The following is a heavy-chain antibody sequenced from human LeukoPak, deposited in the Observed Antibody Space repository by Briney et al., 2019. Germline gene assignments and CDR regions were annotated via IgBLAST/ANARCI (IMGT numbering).Heavy chain of an antibody. D-gene: IGHD4-17*01. CDR2: IYYSGNT. Sequence: PSETLSLTCAVYGGSFSGYYWSWIRQPPGKGLEWIGSIYYSGNTNYNPSLKSRVTISVDTSKNQFSLKLSSVTAADTAVYYCARVGTDFGDYYFDYWGQGTLVTVSS. CDR3: ARVGTDFGDYYFDY. J-gene: IGHJ4*02. V-gene: IGHV4-59*01. CDR1: GGSFSGYY.